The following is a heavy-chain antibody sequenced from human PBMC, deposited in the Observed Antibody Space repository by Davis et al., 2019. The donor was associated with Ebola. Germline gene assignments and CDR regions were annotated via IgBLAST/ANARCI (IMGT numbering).Heavy chain of an antibody. CDR1: GFTFSDYY. CDR2: ISSSGRTI. CDR3: VRDTIEGDTTFDY. V-gene: IGHV3-11*04. D-gene: IGHD1-26*01. Sequence: GGSLRLSCAASGFTFSDYYMSWIRQAPGKGLEWVSYISSSGRTIYYADSAKGRFTISRDNAKNTLYLQMNSLRAEDTAVYYCVRDTIEGDTTFDYWGQGTLVTVSS. J-gene: IGHJ4*02.